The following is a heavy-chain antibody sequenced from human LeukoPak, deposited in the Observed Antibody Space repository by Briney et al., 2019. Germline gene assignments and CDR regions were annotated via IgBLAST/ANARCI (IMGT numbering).Heavy chain of an antibody. D-gene: IGHD5-24*01. CDR1: GFTFSSYA. V-gene: IGHV3-23*01. CDR3: ATAPCMALYYFDY. CDR2: ISGSGGST. Sequence: GGSLRLSCAASGFTFSSYAMSWVRQAPGKGLEWVSAISGSGGSTYYADSVKGRFTISRDDSKNTLYLQMNSLRAEDTAVYYCATAPCMALYYFDYWGQGTLVTVSS. J-gene: IGHJ4*02.